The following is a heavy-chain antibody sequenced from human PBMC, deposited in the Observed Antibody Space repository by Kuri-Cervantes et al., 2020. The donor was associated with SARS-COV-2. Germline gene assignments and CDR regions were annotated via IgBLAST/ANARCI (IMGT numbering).Heavy chain of an antibody. D-gene: IGHD4-11*01. CDR3: AGDDDSSTVWYGLDS. CDR1: GFTFSSYG. CDR2: ISSISDNT. Sequence: GESLKISCAASGFTFSSYGMHWVRQAPGKGLEWVSSISSISDNTYYADFVRGRFATTRDNSKNTPYLHMDSLRAEDTAIYYCAGDDDSSTVWYGLDSWGQGTLVTVSS. J-gene: IGHJ4*02. V-gene: IGHV3-21*04.